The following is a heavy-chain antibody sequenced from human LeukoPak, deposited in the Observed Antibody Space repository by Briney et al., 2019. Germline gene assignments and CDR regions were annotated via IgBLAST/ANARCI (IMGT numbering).Heavy chain of an antibody. D-gene: IGHD5-18*01. Sequence: SVKVSCKASGGTFSSYAISWVRQAPGQGLEWMGGIIPICGTANYAQKFQGRVTITADESTSTAYMELSSLRSEDTAVYYCAKDAGYGRPEYFQHWGQGTLVTVSS. CDR2: IIPICGTA. V-gene: IGHV1-69*13. CDR1: GGTFSSYA. J-gene: IGHJ1*01. CDR3: AKDAGYGRPEYFQH.